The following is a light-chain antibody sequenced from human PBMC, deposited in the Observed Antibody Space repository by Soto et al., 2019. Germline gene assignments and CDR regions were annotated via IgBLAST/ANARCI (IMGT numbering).Light chain of an antibody. CDR2: ATS. CDR3: QQLNTYPLT. V-gene: IGKV1-9*01. J-gene: IGKJ5*01. Sequence: IQMTQSPSSLSASVGDRVTITCRASQGISSYLAWYQQKPGKAPTLLIYATSTLLSGVPSRFSGSGSGTDFTLTISSLQPEDFATYYCQQLNTYPLTFGGGTRLEIK. CDR1: QGISSY.